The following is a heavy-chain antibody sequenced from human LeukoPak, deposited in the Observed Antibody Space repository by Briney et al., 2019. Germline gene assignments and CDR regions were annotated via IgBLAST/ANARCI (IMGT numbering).Heavy chain of an antibody. D-gene: IGHD6-13*01. V-gene: IGHV4-30-4*08. Sequence: SETLSLTCTVSGGSISSGDYYWTWIRQHPGRGLEWIGEINHSGSTNYNPSLKSRVTISVDTSKNQFSLKLSPVTAADTAVYYCARYSSTWPYWYFDLWGRGTLVTVSS. J-gene: IGHJ2*01. CDR1: GGSISSGDYY. CDR2: INHSGST. CDR3: ARYSSTWPYWYFDL.